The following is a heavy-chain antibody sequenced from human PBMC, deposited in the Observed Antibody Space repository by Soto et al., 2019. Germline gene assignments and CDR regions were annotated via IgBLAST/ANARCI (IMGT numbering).Heavy chain of an antibody. D-gene: IGHD1-1*01. V-gene: IGHV1-46*01. Sequence: ASVKVSCKASGYTFTPHYMHWVRQPPGQWPEWMGIFSPSEGSTNDPQKIQGRVTMPSDTSTSTVYRELTSMRSEETAVYYCAGAGRHGYNIWDYCASWGQGTLVTVSS. CDR2: FSPSEGST. CDR3: AGAGRHGYNIWDYCAS. CDR1: GYTFTPHY. J-gene: IGHJ4*02.